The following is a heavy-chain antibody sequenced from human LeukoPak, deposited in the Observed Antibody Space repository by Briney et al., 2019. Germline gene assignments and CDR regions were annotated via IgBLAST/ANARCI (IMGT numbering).Heavy chain of an antibody. D-gene: IGHD3-22*01. V-gene: IGHV4-30-4*01. CDR2: IYYSGST. CDR1: GGSISSGDYY. Sequence: PSETLSLTCTVSGGSISSGDYYWSWIHQPPGKGLEWIGYIYYSGSTYYNPSLKSRVTISVDTSRNQFSLKLSSVTAADTAVYYCARYAYYDSSGNRFDIWGQGTMVTVSS. CDR3: ARYAYYDSSGNRFDI. J-gene: IGHJ3*02.